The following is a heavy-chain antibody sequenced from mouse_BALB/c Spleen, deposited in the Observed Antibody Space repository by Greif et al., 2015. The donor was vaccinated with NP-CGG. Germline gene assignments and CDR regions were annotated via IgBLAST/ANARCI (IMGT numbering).Heavy chain of an antibody. CDR3: ARSGYYGNSYYAMDY. CDR1: GYTFTSYW. V-gene: IGHV1-69*02. Sequence: QVQLQQSGAELVKPGAPVKLSCKASGYTFTSYWMNWVKQRPGRGLEWIGRIDPSDSETHYNQKFKDKATLTVDKSSSTAYIQLSSLTSEDSAVYYCARSGYYGNSYYAMDYWGQGTSVTVSS. D-gene: IGHD2-1*01. J-gene: IGHJ4*01. CDR2: IDPSDSET.